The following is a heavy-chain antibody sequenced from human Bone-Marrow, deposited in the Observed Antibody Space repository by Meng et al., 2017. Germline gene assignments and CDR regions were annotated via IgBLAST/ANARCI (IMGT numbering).Heavy chain of an antibody. CDR2: INHSGGT. CDR3: ARQGDTAMATFDY. D-gene: IGHD5-18*01. V-gene: IGHV4-34*01. Sequence: QVQLQQWGAGLLKPSETLSLTCAVYGGTFSNYYCSCIRQPPGKGLECIGEINHSGGTKYTPSLESRVTISIDTSKNQFSLKLSSVTAADTAIYYCARQGDTAMATFDYWGQGTLVTVSS. CDR1: GGTFSNYY. J-gene: IGHJ4*02.